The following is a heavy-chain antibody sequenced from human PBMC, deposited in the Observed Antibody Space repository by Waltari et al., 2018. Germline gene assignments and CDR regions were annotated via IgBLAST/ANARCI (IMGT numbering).Heavy chain of an antibody. D-gene: IGHD3-16*01. V-gene: IGHV3-7*01. CDR3: VRDDDGGMGAV. CDR2: IYQDGTVT. CDR1: GFTFSRFW. Sequence: EVQLVESGGGLVQPGGSLRLSCAASGFTFSRFWMSWVRQAPGNGVEWVANIYQDGTVTNYVDSVKGRFTTSRDNARNSLYLQMNSLRVDDTAVYYCVRDDDGGMGAVWGQGTTVTVSS. J-gene: IGHJ6*02.